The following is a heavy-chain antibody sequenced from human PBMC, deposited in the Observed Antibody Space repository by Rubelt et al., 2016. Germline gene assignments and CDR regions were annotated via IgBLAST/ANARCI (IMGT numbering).Heavy chain of an antibody. D-gene: IGHD6-19*01. CDR1: GFTFSNYW. CDR2: ISGDGGSS. V-gene: IGHV3-43*02. CDR3: AKDYSSGWYDY. Sequence: EVQLVESGGGLVQPGGSLRLSCAASGFTFSNYWMSWVRQAPGKGLEWVSLISGDGGSSNYAESVKGRFTISRDNSKNSLHLQMNSLRTEDTAFYYCAKDYSSGWYDYWGQGTLVTVSS. J-gene: IGHJ4*02.